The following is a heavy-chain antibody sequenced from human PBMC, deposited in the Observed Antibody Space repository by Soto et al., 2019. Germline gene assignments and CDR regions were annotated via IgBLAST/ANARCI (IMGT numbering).Heavy chain of an antibody. V-gene: IGHV3-30*18. CDR2: ISYDGSNK. Sequence: LRLSCAASGFTFSSYGMHWVRQAPGKGLEWVAVISYDGSNKYYADSVKGRFTISRDNSKNTLYLQMNSLRAEDTAVYYCAKDRHHHYDILTGSSYLDYWGQGTLVTVSS. D-gene: IGHD3-9*01. CDR3: AKDRHHHYDILTGSSYLDY. CDR1: GFTFSSYG. J-gene: IGHJ4*02.